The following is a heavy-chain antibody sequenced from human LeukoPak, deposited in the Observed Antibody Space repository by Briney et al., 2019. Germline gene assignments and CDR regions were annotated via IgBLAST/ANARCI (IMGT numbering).Heavy chain of an antibody. V-gene: IGHV3-7*01. CDR3: ARGHYDMGV. CDR2: INQGGSEI. J-gene: IGHJ6*02. Sequence: PGGPRRLSGLASGFTFSNLWITGFRQAPGRGLEWVANINQGGSEINYVDSVKGRFTISRDSAKNSLYLQMNSLRAEDTAVYYCARGHYDMGVWGQGTTVTVSS. CDR1: GFTFSNLW.